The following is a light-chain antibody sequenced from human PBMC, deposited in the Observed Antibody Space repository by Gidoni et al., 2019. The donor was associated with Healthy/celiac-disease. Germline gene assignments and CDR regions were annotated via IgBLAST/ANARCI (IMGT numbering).Light chain of an antibody. CDR2: AAS. V-gene: IGKV1-39*01. Sequence: DIPMTQSPSSLSASVGDRVTITCRASQSISSYLKWYQQKPGKAPKLLIYAASSLQSGVPSKFSGSGSGTDFTLTISSLQPEDYATNYCQQSYSTPPVTFGQGTKVEIK. J-gene: IGKJ1*01. CDR3: QQSYSTPPVT. CDR1: QSISSY.